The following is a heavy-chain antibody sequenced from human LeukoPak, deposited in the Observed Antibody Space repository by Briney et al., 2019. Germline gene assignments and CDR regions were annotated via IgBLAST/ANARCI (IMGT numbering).Heavy chain of an antibody. CDR1: GASMSRYY. CDR2: IYYSGTT. D-gene: IGHD2-15*01. J-gene: IGHJ4*02. V-gene: IGHV4-59*08. CDR3: GRLKDMSMVTVDH. Sequence: SETLSLTCTVSGASMSRYYWSWIRQSPGKGLEWIGYIYYSGTTKYNPSLQSRVTISLETSKNQFSLGLISVTAADTAVYYCGRLKDMSMVTVDHWGQGTLVTASS.